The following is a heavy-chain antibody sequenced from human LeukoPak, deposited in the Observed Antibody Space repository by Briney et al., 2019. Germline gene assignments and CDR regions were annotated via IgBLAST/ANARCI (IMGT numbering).Heavy chain of an antibody. CDR3: ARRGIWIQWNFEY. D-gene: IGHD5-12*01. Sequence: SETLSLTCAVEGGAFNDYYWSWVRQSPEKGLEWIAEINQGGSTIYNPSLKNRVTMSIDTTRKHISLQLASLTAADTAVYFCARRGIWIQWNFEYWGQGVLATVSS. CDR1: GGAFNDYY. V-gene: IGHV4-34*01. CDR2: INQGGST. J-gene: IGHJ4*02.